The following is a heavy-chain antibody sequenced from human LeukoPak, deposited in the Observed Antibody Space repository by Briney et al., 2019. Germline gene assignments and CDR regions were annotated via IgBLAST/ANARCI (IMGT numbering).Heavy chain of an antibody. D-gene: IGHD6-13*01. J-gene: IGHJ6*02. CDR3: ARAHSSPYYYYSMDV. CDR2: MNPNSGNT. CDR1: GYTFTSYD. V-gene: IGHV1-8*01. Sequence: ASVKVSCKASGYTFTSYDINWVRQATGQGLEWMGWMNPNSGNTGYAQKFQGRVTMTRNTSISTAYMELSSLRSEDTAVYYCARAHSSPYYYYSMDVWGQGTTVTVSS.